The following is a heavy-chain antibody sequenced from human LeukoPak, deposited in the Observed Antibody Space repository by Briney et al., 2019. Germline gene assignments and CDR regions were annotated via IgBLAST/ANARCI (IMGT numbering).Heavy chain of an antibody. Sequence: NPSETLSLTCTVSGDSLSSHYWSWLRQPPGKGLEWIGYIYGSGSTHYYPSLRSRVTISEDTSKNQFSLKLTSVTAADTAVYYCARIDIVVVGGNGTDVWGQGTTVTVSS. CDR3: ARIDIVVVGGNGTDV. D-gene: IGHD2-15*01. V-gene: IGHV4-59*08. CDR1: GDSLSSHY. CDR2: IYGSGST. J-gene: IGHJ6*02.